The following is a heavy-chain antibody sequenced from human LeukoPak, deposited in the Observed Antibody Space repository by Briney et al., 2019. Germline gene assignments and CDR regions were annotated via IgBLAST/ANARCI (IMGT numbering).Heavy chain of an antibody. D-gene: IGHD3-10*01. CDR1: GGSISSGGYY. CDR3: AGDSEGSPRGAFDI. Sequence: SETLSLTCTVSGGSISSGGYYWSWIRQHPGKGLEWIGYIYYSGSTYYNPSLKSRVTISVDTSKNQFSLKLSSVTAADTAVYYCAGDSEGSPRGAFDIWGQGTMVTVSS. J-gene: IGHJ3*02. CDR2: IYYSGST. V-gene: IGHV4-31*03.